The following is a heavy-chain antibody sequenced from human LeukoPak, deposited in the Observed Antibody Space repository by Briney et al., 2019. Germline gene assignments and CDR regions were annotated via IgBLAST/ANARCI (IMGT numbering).Heavy chain of an antibody. CDR3: AKEGLGSSWYPNYFDY. D-gene: IGHD6-13*01. J-gene: IGHJ4*02. CDR1: GFTLGAYA. CDR2: ISYDGSNK. V-gene: IGHV3-30*18. Sequence: PGRSLRLSCAASGFTLGAYAMHWVRQAPGKGLEWVALISYDGSNKYYADFVKGRFTISRDSSKNTLYLQVNSLRAEDTAVYYCAKEGLGSSWYPNYFDYWGQGTLVTVSS.